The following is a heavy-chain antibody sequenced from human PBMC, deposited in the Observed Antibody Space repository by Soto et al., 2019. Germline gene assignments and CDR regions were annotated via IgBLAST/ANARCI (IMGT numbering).Heavy chain of an antibody. CDR2: INANNGST. J-gene: IGHJ3*02. CDR1: GYTFTSYY. Sequence: GASVKVSCKASGYTFTSYYMHWVRQAPGQGLEWMGIINANNGSTSYAQKLQGRVTMTTDTSTSTDYMELRSLRSDDTAVYYCARDGVLGYYSGGSCSEAYDIRGRRTMVPVSS. V-gene: IGHV1-46*01. CDR3: ARDGVLGYYSGGSCSEAYDI. D-gene: IGHD2-15*01.